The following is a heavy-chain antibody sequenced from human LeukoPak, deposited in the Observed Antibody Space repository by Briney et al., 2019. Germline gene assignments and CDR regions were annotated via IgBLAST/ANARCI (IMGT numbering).Heavy chain of an antibody. Sequence: GRSLRLSCAASGFTASSNYMSWVRQAPGKGLEYVSVIYRGGRTYYADSVKGRFTISRDNSRNTLYLQMNSLRAEDTAVYYCRICGSDCSLIDHWGQGTLVTVSS. CDR1: GFTASSNY. CDR3: RICGSDCSLIDH. D-gene: IGHD2-21*02. J-gene: IGHJ4*02. CDR2: IYRGGRT. V-gene: IGHV3-53*01.